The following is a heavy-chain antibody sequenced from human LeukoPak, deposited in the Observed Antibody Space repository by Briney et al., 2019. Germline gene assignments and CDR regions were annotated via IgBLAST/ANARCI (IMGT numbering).Heavy chain of an antibody. V-gene: IGHV4-39*07. CDR2: IYSTGST. D-gene: IGHD7-27*01. CDR3: ARHWGSGGAFDI. J-gene: IGHJ3*02. CDR1: GDSITSGSYY. Sequence: PSETLSLTCTVYGDSITSGSYYWGWIGQTPEKGLEWIGNIYSTGSTTFNPSFKSRITMSVDKSKNQFSLNLSSVTAADTAVYYCARHWGSGGAFDIWGQGTMVTVSS.